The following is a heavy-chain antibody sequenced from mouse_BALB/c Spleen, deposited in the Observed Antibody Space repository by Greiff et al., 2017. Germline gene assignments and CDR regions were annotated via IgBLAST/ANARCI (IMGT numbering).Heavy chain of an antibody. D-gene: IGHD2-3*01. CDR3: ARLGSDGYYLDY. CDR2: ISSGGGST. J-gene: IGHJ2*01. Sequence: EVKVVESGGGLVQPGGSLKLSCAASGFAFSSYDMSWVRQTPEKRLEWVAYISSGGGSTYYPDTVKGRFTISRDNAKNTLYLQMSSLKSEDTAMYYCARLGSDGYYLDYWGQGTTLTVSS. V-gene: IGHV5-12-1*01. CDR1: GFAFSSYD.